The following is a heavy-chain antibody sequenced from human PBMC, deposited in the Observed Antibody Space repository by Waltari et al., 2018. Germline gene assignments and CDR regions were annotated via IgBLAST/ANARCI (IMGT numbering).Heavy chain of an antibody. CDR3: ARESSGWYGEDY. CDR2: IYYSGST. V-gene: IGHV4-59*01. Sequence: QVQLQESGPGLVKSSETLSLTCTVSGGSISSYYWSWIRQPPGKGLEWIGYIYYSGSTNYNPSLKSRVTISVDTSKNQFSLKLSSVTAADTAVYYCARESSGWYGEDYWGQGTLVTVSS. J-gene: IGHJ4*02. CDR1: GGSISSYY. D-gene: IGHD6-19*01.